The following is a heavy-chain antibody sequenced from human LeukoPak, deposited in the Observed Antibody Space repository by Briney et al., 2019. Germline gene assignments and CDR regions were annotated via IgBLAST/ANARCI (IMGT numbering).Heavy chain of an antibody. Sequence: GGSLRLSCAASGFIFSNYWMAWVRQCPGGGPEGVANINQRGSEKYYVDSVRGRFTISRDNAKNSLDLQMNSLRVEDTAIYYCARLVVPPGNRGWYYEHWGQGTLVTVSS. D-gene: IGHD2-2*01. CDR3: ARLVVPPGNRGWYYEH. J-gene: IGHJ4*02. V-gene: IGHV3-7*05. CDR2: INQRGSEK. CDR1: GFIFSNYW.